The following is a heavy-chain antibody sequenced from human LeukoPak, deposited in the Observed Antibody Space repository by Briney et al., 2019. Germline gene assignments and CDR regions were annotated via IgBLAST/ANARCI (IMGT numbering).Heavy chain of an antibody. CDR3: AIYYGSGSYHATRVRGLMDV. CDR1: GYTFTGYY. D-gene: IGHD3-10*01. V-gene: IGHV1-2*02. J-gene: IGHJ6*02. CDR2: INPNSGGT. Sequence: GASVKVSCKASGYTFTGYYMHWVRQAPGQGLEWMGWINPNSGGTNYAQKFQGRVTMTRDTSISTAYMELSRLRSDDTAVYYCAIYYGSGSYHATRVRGLMDVWGQGTTVTVSS.